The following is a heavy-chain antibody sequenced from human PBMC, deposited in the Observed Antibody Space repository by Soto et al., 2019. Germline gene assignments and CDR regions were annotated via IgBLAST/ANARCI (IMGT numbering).Heavy chain of an antibody. D-gene: IGHD5-18*01. J-gene: IGHJ6*02. CDR1: GYIFINYY. CDR2: INPNGGST. Sequence: ASVKVSCKASGYIFINYYIHWVRQAPGQGLEWIGIINPNGGSTNYAQKFRGRVTMARDTTTSTVYMDLSSLRSDDTAVYYCARDRVRGYSYGSLYYYYYGMDVWGQGTTVTVSS. CDR3: ARDRVRGYSYGSLYYYYYGMDV. V-gene: IGHV1-46*01.